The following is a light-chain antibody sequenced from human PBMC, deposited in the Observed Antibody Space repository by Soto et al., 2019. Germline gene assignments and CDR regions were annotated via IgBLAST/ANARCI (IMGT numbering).Light chain of an antibody. CDR1: QGIRND. Sequence: AIQLTQSPSSLSASVGDRVTITCRASQGIRNDLGWYQHKPGKAPKLLIHAASSLQSGVPSRFSGSASGTEFTLTISSLQPEDFASYYCLQDHSYPWTFGQGTKVEI. V-gene: IGKV1-6*01. J-gene: IGKJ1*01. CDR2: AAS. CDR3: LQDHSYPWT.